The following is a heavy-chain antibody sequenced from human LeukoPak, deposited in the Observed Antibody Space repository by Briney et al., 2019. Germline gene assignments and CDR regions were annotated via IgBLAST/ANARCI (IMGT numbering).Heavy chain of an antibody. CDR3: ARGGGSPDMDV. CDR2: INHSGRT. Sequence: SETLSLTCAVYGGSFSGYYWSWIRQPPGKGLEWIGEINHSGRTNYTPSLKSRVTLSVDTSKNQFSLKLSSVTAADTAVYYCARGGGSPDMDVWGKGTTVTVSS. J-gene: IGHJ6*04. CDR1: GGSFSGYY. V-gene: IGHV4-34*01.